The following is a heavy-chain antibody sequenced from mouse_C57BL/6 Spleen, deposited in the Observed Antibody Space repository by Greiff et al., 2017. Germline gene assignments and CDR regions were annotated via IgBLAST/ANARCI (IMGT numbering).Heavy chain of an antibody. V-gene: IGHV1-18*01. Sequence: VQLQQSGPELVKPGASVKIPCKASGYTFTDYNMDWVKQSHGKSLEWIGDINPNNGGTIYNQKFKGKATLTVDKSSSTAYMELRSLTSEDTAVYYCARKGYDAWFAYWGQGTLVTVSA. J-gene: IGHJ3*01. CDR2: INPNNGGT. CDR3: ARKGYDAWFAY. CDR1: GYTFTDYN. D-gene: IGHD2-2*01.